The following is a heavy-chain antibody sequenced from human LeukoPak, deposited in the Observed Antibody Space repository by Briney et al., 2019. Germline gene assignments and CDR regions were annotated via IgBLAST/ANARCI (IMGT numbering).Heavy chain of an antibody. J-gene: IGHJ3*02. V-gene: IGHV1-2*02. CDR2: INPNTGGT. Sequence: GASVKVSCKASGHTFTGYYMHWVRQAPGQGLEWMGWINPNTGGTNYAQRFQGRVTMTRDTSISTVYMELSRLRSDDTAVYYCASDSRYSSGSDVFDIWGQGTMVTVSS. CDR3: ASDSRYSSGSDVFDI. D-gene: IGHD6-19*01. CDR1: GHTFTGYY.